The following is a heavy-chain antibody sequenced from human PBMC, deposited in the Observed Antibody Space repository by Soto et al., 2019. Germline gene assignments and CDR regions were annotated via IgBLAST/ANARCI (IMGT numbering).Heavy chain of an antibody. D-gene: IGHD1-26*01. CDR2: IYYSGST. CDR1: GGSISSGDYY. J-gene: IGHJ4*02. V-gene: IGHV4-30-4*01. CDR3: ARVREGGFDY. Sequence: SETLSLTCTVSGGSISSGDYYWSCIRQPPGKGLEWIGYIYYSGSTYYNPSLKSRVTISVDTSKNQFSLKLSSVTAADTAVYYCARVREGGFDYWGQGTLVTVSS.